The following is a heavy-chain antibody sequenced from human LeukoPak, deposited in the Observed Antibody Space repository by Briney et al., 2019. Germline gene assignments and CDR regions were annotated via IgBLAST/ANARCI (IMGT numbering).Heavy chain of an antibody. CDR3: ARDIYPQQLVPIDWYFDL. V-gene: IGHV4-31*03. CDR2: IYYSGST. D-gene: IGHD6-13*01. Sequence: SETLSLTCTVSGGSISSGGYYWSWIRQHPGKGLEWIGYIYYSGSTYYNPSLKSRVTISVDTSKNQFSLKLSSVTAADTAVYYCARDIYPQQLVPIDWYFDLWGRGTLVTVSS. J-gene: IGHJ2*01. CDR1: GGSISSGGYY.